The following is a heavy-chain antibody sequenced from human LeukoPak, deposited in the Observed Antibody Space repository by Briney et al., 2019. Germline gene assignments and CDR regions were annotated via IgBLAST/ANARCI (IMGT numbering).Heavy chain of an antibody. D-gene: IGHD2-15*01. CDR2: INPNSGGT. CDR3: ARGKDPLTYWFDP. V-gene: IGHV1-2*04. CDR1: GGTFSSYA. J-gene: IGHJ5*02. Sequence: GASVKVSCKASGGTFSSYAISWVRQAAGQGLEWMGWINPNSGGTNYAQKFQGWVTMTRDKSISTAYMELSRLRSDDTAVYYCARGKDPLTYWFDPWGQGTLVTVSS.